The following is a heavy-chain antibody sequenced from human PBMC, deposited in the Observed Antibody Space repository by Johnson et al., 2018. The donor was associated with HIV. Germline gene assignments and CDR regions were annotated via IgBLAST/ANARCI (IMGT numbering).Heavy chain of an antibody. CDR3: ANSDSSEMKLGAFDI. CDR2: ISYDGSNK. J-gene: IGHJ3*02. Sequence: QVQLLESGGGLVKPGGSLRLSCAASRFTFSDAWMSWVRQAPGKGLEWVAVISYDGSNKYYADSVKGRFTISRDNSKNTLYLQMSSLRAEDTAVYYCANSDSSEMKLGAFDIWGQGTMVTVS. D-gene: IGHD1-26*01. CDR1: RFTFSDAW. V-gene: IGHV3-30-3*01.